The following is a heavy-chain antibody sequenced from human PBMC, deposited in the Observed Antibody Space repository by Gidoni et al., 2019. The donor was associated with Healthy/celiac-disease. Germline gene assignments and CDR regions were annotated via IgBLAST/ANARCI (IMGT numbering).Heavy chain of an antibody. Sequence: QLQLHESVPGLVKHSETLSLTCTVSGGSISSRSYYWGCIRQPPGKGREWIGSIYYSWSTYDNPSLKSRVTISVDTSKNQFSLKLSSVTAADTAVYYCARPGAAGVAGRGAAFDIWGQGTMVTVSS. CDR3: ARPGAAGVAGRGAAFDI. CDR2: IYYSWST. CDR1: GGSISSRSYY. D-gene: IGHD6-19*01. J-gene: IGHJ3*02. V-gene: IGHV4-39*01.